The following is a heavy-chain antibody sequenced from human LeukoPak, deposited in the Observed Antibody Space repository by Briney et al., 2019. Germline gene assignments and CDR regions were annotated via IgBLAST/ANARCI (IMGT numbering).Heavy chain of an antibody. CDR3: ARDIYGSGHGWFDT. V-gene: IGHV4-59*01. CDR1: HVSISTYY. J-gene: IGHJ5*02. Sequence: TLSLTCTVSHVSISTYYWSWIRQPPGKGLEWMGYIHYSGSTNYNPSLKSRVTISVDTSKKQLSLMLRSVTAADTAVYYCARDIYGSGHGWFDTWGQGRLVTVSS. D-gene: IGHD3-10*01. CDR2: IHYSGST.